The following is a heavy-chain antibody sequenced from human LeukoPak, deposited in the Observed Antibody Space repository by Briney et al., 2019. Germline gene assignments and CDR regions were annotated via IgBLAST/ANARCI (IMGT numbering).Heavy chain of an antibody. D-gene: IGHD6-6*01. Sequence: SVKVSCKASGGTFSSYAISWVRQAPGQGLEWMGGIIPIFGTANYAQKFQSRVTITTDESTSTAYMELSSLRSEDTAVYYCASSSSSSGLGNDYWGQGTLVTVSS. CDR3: ASSSSSSGLGNDY. J-gene: IGHJ4*02. V-gene: IGHV1-69*05. CDR2: IIPIFGTA. CDR1: GGTFSSYA.